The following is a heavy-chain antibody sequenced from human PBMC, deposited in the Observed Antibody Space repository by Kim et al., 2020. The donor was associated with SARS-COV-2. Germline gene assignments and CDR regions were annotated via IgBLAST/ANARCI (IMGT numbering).Heavy chain of an antibody. CDR3: AGFDYYDSSGYDH. D-gene: IGHD3-22*01. V-gene: IGHV3-30*04. Sequence: GGSLRLSCAASGFTFSSYAMHWVRQAPGKGLEWVAVISYDGSNKYYADSVKGRFTISRDNSKNTLYLQMNSLRAEDTAVYYCAGFDYYDSSGYDHWGQGTLVTVSS. CDR2: ISYDGSNK. J-gene: IGHJ4*02. CDR1: GFTFSSYA.